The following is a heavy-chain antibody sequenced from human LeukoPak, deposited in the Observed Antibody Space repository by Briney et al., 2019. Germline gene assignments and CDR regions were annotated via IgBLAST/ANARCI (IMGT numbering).Heavy chain of an antibody. CDR3: ARVGYSGSHYDAFDI. J-gene: IGHJ3*02. Sequence: GASVKVSCKASGYTFTGYYMHWVRQAPGQGLEWMGWINPNRGGTNYAQKFQGRVTMTRDTSISTAYMELSRLRSDDTAVYYCARVGYSGSHYDAFDIWGQGTMVTVSS. V-gene: IGHV1-2*02. CDR2: INPNRGGT. CDR1: GYTFTGYY. D-gene: IGHD1-26*01.